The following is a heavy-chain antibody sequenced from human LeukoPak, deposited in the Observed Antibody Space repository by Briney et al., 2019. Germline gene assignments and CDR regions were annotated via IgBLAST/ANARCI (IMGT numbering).Heavy chain of an antibody. D-gene: IGHD3-10*01. CDR3: AISRVFDP. CDR2: ISYDGSNK. CDR1: GFTFSSYG. Sequence: GGSLRLSCAASGFTFSSYGMHWVRQAPGKGLEWVAVISYDGSNKYYADSVKGRFTISRDNSKNTLYLQMNSLRAEDTAVYYCAISRVFDPWGQGTLVTVSS. V-gene: IGHV3-30*03. J-gene: IGHJ5*02.